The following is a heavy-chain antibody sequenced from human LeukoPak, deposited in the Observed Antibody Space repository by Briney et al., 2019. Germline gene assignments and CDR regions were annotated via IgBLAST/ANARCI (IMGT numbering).Heavy chain of an antibody. D-gene: IGHD6-19*01. CDR2: ISYDGSNK. CDR1: GFTFSSYA. Sequence: GGSLRLSCAASGFTFSSYAMHWVRQAPGKGLEWVAVISYDGSNKYYADSVKGRFTIPRDNSKNTLYLRMNSLRAEDTAVYYCARDGSSGWYGDWGQGTLVTVSS. V-gene: IGHV3-30*04. J-gene: IGHJ4*02. CDR3: ARDGSSGWYGD.